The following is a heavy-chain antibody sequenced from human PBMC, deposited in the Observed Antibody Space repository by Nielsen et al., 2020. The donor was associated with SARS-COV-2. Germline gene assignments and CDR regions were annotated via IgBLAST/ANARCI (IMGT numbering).Heavy chain of an antibody. V-gene: IGHV3-74*01. J-gene: IGHJ6*02. CDR2: INSDGSST. D-gene: IGHD3-10*01. CDR1: GFTFSSYW. Sequence: GESLKISCAASGFTFSSYWMHWVRQAPGKGLVWVSRINSDGSSTSYADSVKGRFTISRDNAKNTLYLQMNSLRAEDTAVYYCAKDRVYYYGSGSYYYYGMDVWGQGTTVTVSS. CDR3: AKDRVYYYGSGSYYYYGMDV.